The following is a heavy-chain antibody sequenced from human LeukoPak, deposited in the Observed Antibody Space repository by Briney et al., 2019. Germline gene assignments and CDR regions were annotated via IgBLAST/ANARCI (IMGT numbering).Heavy chain of an antibody. Sequence: GGSLRLSCAASGFTFSSYVMSWVRQAPGKGLEWVSAISGSGGSTHYADSVKGRLTISRDNSKNTLYLQMNSLRAEDTAVYYCANKILPDPYDILTGYYDYWGQGTLVTVSS. D-gene: IGHD3-9*01. CDR1: GFTFSSYV. J-gene: IGHJ4*02. CDR3: ANKILPDPYDILTGYYDY. CDR2: ISGSGGST. V-gene: IGHV3-23*01.